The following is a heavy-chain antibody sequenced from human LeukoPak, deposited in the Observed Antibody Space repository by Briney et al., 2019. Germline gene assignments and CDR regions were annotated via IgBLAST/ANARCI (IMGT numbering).Heavy chain of an antibody. J-gene: IGHJ4*02. Sequence: RAGGSLRLSCAASGFTFSSYAMNWVRQAPGKGLEWVSSISASGGRTYYADSVKGRFTISSDSSKSMLYLQMNSLRAEDTAVYSCANRGGDYWGQGTLVTVSS. CDR3: ANRGGDY. CDR1: GFTFSSYA. CDR2: ISASGGRT. V-gene: IGHV3-23*01.